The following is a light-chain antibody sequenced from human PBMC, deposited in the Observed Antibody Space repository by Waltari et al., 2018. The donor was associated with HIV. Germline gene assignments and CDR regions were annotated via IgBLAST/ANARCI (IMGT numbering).Light chain of an antibody. CDR1: SSNIVTNL. CDR2: GDA. V-gene: IGLV1-44*01. Sequence: SVLSHPPSASWTPGHRVTLSCSGSSSNIVTNLLTWYQPRPGTAPTPLIYGDAKRPSGFPDRFSGSKSGNSASLAITGLQAEDEADYYCEGWEDGLNGHEFGAGTKLTVL. J-gene: IGLJ3*02. CDR3: EGWEDGLNGHE.